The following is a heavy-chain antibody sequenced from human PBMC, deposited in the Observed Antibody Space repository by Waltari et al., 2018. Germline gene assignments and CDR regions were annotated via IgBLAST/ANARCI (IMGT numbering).Heavy chain of an antibody. CDR2: ISYSGTT. CDR1: GDSISGSHYS. CDR3: VRPGSSVGWYYFDY. D-gene: IGHD6-19*01. J-gene: IGHJ4*02. V-gene: IGHV4-39*01. Sequence: QLQLQESGPGLVKPSETLSLTCTVPGDSISGSHYSGDWIRPPPGQGLEWIGSISYSGTTYCNPSLKSRVTMSVDTSKNQFSLNLSAVTAADTAVFYCVRPGSSVGWYYFDYWGQGTLVTVSS.